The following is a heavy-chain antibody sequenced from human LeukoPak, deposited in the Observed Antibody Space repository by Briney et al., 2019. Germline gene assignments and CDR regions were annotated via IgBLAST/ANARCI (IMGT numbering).Heavy chain of an antibody. CDR3: AREYSSGWEYYFDY. J-gene: IGHJ4*02. D-gene: IGHD6-19*01. Sequence: SETLSLTCTVSGGSISSYYWSWIRQPAGKGLEWIGRIYTSGSTNYNPSLKSRVTMSVDTSKNQFSLKLSSMTAADTAVYYCAREYSSGWEYYFDYWGQGTLVTVSS. V-gene: IGHV4-4*07. CDR2: IYTSGST. CDR1: GGSISSYY.